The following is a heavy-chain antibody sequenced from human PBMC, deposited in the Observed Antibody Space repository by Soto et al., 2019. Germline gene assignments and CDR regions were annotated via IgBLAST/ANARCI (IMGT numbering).Heavy chain of an antibody. CDR2: IYYSGST. D-gene: IGHD1-1*01. J-gene: IGHJ4*02. CDR3: ARVNPQAQLYFDS. Sequence: QVQLQESGPGLVKPSQTLSLTCTVSGGSISSGGYYWTWIRQHPEKGLEWIGYIYYSGSTYYSPSLKSRVTISVDTSKNQFSLKLNSVTAADTAVYYCARVNPQAQLYFDSWSQGTLVTVSS. CDR1: GGSISSGGYY. V-gene: IGHV4-31*03.